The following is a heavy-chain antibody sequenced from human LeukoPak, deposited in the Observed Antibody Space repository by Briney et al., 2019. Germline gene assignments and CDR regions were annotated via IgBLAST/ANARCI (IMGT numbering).Heavy chain of an antibody. V-gene: IGHV1-69*01. Sequence: SVKVSCKASGGTFSSCAINWVRQAPGQGLEWMGGIIPIFGTANYAQKFQGRVTITADESTSTAYMELSSLRSEDTAVYYCALQPRYFDWFLVWGQGTLVTVSS. CDR2: IIPIFGTA. CDR3: ALQPRYFDWFLV. CDR1: GGTFSSCA. J-gene: IGHJ4*02. D-gene: IGHD3-9*01.